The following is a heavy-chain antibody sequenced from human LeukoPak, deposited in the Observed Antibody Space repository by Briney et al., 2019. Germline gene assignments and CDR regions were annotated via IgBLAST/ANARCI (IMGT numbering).Heavy chain of an antibody. CDR3: TKDRGSTRYYYYMDV. J-gene: IGHJ6*03. V-gene: IGHV3-30*02. CDR1: GFFFTTYG. CDR2: MSYDGTDT. D-gene: IGHD2-2*01. Sequence: GGSLRLSCATSGFFFTTYGMHWLRGARGKGLEWLTSMSYDGTDTNYADSVKGRFTISRDTSKNTLYLQMNILRPDDTAVYYCTKDRGSTRYYYYMDVWGKGTTVTVSS.